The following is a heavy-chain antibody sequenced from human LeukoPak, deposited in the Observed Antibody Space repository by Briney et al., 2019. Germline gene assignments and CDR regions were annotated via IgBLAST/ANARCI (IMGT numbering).Heavy chain of an antibody. D-gene: IGHD3-10*01. CDR1: GYSFTSFD. Sequence: ASVKVSCKASGYSFTSFDINWVRQASGQGLEWMGWMNPNSGNTGYSQKFQGRITMTRNTSISTVYMELSSLRSEDTAVYYCARGRFNMVRGVAGWPTNWFDPWGQGTLVTVSS. CDR3: ARGRFNMVRGVAGWPTNWFDP. J-gene: IGHJ5*02. V-gene: IGHV1-8*01. CDR2: MNPNSGNT.